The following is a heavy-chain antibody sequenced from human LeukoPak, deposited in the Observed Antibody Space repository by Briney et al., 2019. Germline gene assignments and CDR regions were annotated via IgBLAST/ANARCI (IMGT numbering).Heavy chain of an antibody. CDR1: GYTFTSYY. D-gene: IGHD5-18*01. V-gene: IGHV1-46*01. Sequence: GASVKVSCKASGYTFTSYYMHWVRQAPGQGREWMGIINPSGGSTRYAQKFQGRVTMTRDTSTSTVYMELSSLRSEDTAVYYCARDDWKAMVGYYYYGMDVWGQGTTVTVSS. J-gene: IGHJ6*02. CDR2: INPSGGST. CDR3: ARDDWKAMVGYYYYGMDV.